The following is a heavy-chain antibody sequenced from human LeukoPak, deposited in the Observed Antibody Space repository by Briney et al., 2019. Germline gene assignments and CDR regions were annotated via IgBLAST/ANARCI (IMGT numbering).Heavy chain of an antibody. CDR3: AREYSSSFDP. Sequence: PSETLSLTCTVSGGSISSSSYYWAGFGRPPGKGLEWIGSIYYSGSTYYNPSLKSRVTISVDTSKNQFSLKLSSVTAADTAVYYCAREYSSSFDPWGQGTLVTVSS. J-gene: IGHJ5*02. CDR2: IYYSGST. CDR1: GGSISSSSYY. V-gene: IGHV4-39*02. D-gene: IGHD6-6*01.